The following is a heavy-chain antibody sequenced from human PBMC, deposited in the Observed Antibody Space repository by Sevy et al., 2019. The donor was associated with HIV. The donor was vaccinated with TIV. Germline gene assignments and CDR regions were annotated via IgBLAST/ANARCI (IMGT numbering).Heavy chain of an antibody. V-gene: IGHV3-23*01. J-gene: IGHJ4*02. CDR2: ISRVGDNT. CDR1: ASTFSSYA. CDR3: AKQPDY. Sequence: GGSLRLSCEVPASTFSSYAMSWVRQAPGKGLEWVSAISRVGDNTYYADPVKGRFTISRDNSKNTLYLQMNSLRGDDTAVYYCAKQPDYWGRGTLVTVSS.